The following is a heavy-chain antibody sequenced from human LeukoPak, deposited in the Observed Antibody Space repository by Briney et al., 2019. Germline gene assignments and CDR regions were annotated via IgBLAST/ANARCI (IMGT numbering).Heavy chain of an antibody. D-gene: IGHD1-1*01. Sequence: GGSLRLSCGVSGFTFRSYGMHWVRQAPGKGLEWVSSISSSSNYIYYADSVKGRFTISRDNAKSSLSLQMNSLTAEDTAVYFCARDGYNSANGIDVWGQGTMVTVSS. V-gene: IGHV3-21*01. J-gene: IGHJ3*01. CDR1: GFTFRSYG. CDR2: ISSSSNYI. CDR3: ARDGYNSANGIDV.